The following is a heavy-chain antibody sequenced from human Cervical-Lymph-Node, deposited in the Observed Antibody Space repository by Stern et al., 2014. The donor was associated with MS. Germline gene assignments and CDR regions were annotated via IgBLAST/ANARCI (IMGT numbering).Heavy chain of an antibody. J-gene: IGHJ1*01. CDR1: GGSVSSSFW. CDR3: ARDSHYARNLQF. D-gene: IGHD4-17*01. Sequence: QLQLQESGPGLVKPSGTLSLTCAVSGGSVSSSFWWIWVRQPPGRGLEWIGEIHHSGNTNYNPSLKSRATISVDKSKNHFSLNLTSVTAADTAVYYCARDSHYARNLQFWGQGTLVTVSS. CDR2: IHHSGNT. V-gene: IGHV4-4*02.